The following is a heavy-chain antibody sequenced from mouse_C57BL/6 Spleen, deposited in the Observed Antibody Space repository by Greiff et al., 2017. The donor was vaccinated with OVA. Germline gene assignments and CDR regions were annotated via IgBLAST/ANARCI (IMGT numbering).Heavy chain of an antibody. J-gene: IGHJ4*01. CDR3: ARAYYSKKDAMDY. D-gene: IGHD2-5*01. V-gene: IGHV2-6*03. Sequence: VKVEESGPGLVAPSQSLSITCTVSGFSLTSYGVHWVRQPPGKGLEWLVVIWSDGSTTYNSALKSRLSISKDNSKSQVFLKMNSLQTDDTAMYYCARAYYSKKDAMDYWGQGTSVTVSS. CDR1: GFSLTSYG. CDR2: IWSDGST.